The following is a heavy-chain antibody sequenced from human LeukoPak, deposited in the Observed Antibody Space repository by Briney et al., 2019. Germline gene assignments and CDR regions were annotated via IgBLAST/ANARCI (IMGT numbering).Heavy chain of an antibody. V-gene: IGHV1-69*05. CDR3: ARASSKEMATIGFDY. J-gene: IGHJ4*02. CDR1: GGTFSSYA. CDR2: IIPIFGTA. Sequence: ASVKVSCKASGGTFSSYAISWVPQAPGQGLEWMGGIIPIFGTANYAQKFQGRVTITTDESTSTAYLELSSLRSEDTAVYYCARASSKEMATIGFDYWGQGTLVTVSS. D-gene: IGHD5-24*01.